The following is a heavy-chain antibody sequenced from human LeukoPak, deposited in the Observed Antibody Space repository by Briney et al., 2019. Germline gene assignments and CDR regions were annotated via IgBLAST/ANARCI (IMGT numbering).Heavy chain of an antibody. V-gene: IGHV3-23*01. D-gene: IGHD2-2*01. CDR1: GFTFSSYA. Sequence: GGSLRLSCAASGFTFSSYAMSWVRQAPGKGLEWVSAISGSGGSTYYADSVKGRFTISRDNSKNTLYLQMNSLRAEDTAVYYCAKDFIVVVPAAHPGAFDIWGQGTMVTVSS. J-gene: IGHJ3*02. CDR3: AKDFIVVVPAAHPGAFDI. CDR2: ISGSGGST.